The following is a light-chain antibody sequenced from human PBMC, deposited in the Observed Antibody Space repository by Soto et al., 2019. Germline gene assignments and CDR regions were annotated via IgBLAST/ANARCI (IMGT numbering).Light chain of an antibody. V-gene: IGLV2-8*01. CDR1: SNDIGSYVY. CDR2: GVT. Sequence: QSALTQPPSASGSPGQSVAISCTGTSNDIGSYVYVSWYQQHPGKAPKLLIYGVTQRPSGVPDRFSGSKSGNTASLTVSGLQVEDEADYYCSIFAGGNSVIFGGGTKLTVL. CDR3: SIFAGGNSVI. J-gene: IGLJ2*01.